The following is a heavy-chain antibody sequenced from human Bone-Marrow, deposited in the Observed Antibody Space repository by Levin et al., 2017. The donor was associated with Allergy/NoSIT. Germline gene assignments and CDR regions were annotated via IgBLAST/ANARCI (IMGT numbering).Heavy chain of an antibody. V-gene: IGHV3-11*01. CDR2: ISTSGNTK. Sequence: GGSLRLSCEVSGFIFNNYYMSWIRQAPGRGLEWISYISTSGNTKYYGDSVKGRFTIFRDNAKSSLYLQMNDLRVDDTAVYYCAKGPTLFGVIRPIDSWGQGSLVTVSS. J-gene: IGHJ4*02. D-gene: IGHD3-3*01. CDR3: AKGPTLFGVIRPIDS. CDR1: GFIFNNYY.